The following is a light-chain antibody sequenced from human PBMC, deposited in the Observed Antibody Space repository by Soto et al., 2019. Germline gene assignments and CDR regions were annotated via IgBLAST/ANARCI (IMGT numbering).Light chain of an antibody. CDR1: QSIGKSY. Sequence: ETVLTQSPGTVSLSPGESATLSCRASQSIGKSYLAWFQHKPGQAPRLLIYGASTRATGIPDRFRGSGSGTDFTLTVSRLESEDFAVYECQQYAESPLTFGGGTKVEIK. CDR3: QQYAESPLT. V-gene: IGKV3-20*01. J-gene: IGKJ4*01. CDR2: GAS.